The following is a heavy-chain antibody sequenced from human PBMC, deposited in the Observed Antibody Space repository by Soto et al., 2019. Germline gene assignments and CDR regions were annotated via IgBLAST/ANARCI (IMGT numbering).Heavy chain of an antibody. V-gene: IGHV4-59*01. CDR1: GGSISSYY. Sequence: SETLSLTCTVSGGSISSYYWSWIRQPPGKGLEWIGYIYYSGSTNYNPSLKSRVTISVDTSKNQFSLKLSSVTAADTAVYYCAKAITIFGVVMDFDYWGQGTLVTVSS. CDR2: IYYSGST. D-gene: IGHD3-3*01. J-gene: IGHJ4*02. CDR3: AKAITIFGVVMDFDY.